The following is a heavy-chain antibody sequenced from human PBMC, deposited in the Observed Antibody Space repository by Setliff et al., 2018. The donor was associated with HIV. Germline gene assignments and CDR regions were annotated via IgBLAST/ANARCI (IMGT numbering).Heavy chain of an antibody. CDR1: GGSISSQY. CDR3: ARLRVISSSQTFDH. CDR2: IYYTGTT. J-gene: IGHJ4*02. D-gene: IGHD3-3*02. Sequence: PSETLSLTCTVSGGSISSQYWSWIRQPQGKGLEWSGYIYYTGTTHYNPSLKSRVAMSVDTSKNQFSLDLTSVTPADTAVYYCARLRVISSSQTFDHWGQGMLVTVSS. V-gene: IGHV4-59*11.